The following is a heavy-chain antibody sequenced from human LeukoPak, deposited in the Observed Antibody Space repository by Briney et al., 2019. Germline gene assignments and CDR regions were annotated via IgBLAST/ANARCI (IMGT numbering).Heavy chain of an antibody. J-gene: IGHJ4*02. CDR3: ARDWDYDSSGCFDY. D-gene: IGHD3-22*01. CDR2: ISSSSSYI. CDR1: GFTFSSYS. V-gene: IGHV3-21*01. Sequence: GGSLRLSCAASGFTFSSYSMNWVRQAPGKGLEWVSSISSSSSYIYYADSVKGRFTTSRDNAKNSLYLQMNSLRAEDTAVYYCARDWDYDSSGCFDYWGQGTLVTVSS.